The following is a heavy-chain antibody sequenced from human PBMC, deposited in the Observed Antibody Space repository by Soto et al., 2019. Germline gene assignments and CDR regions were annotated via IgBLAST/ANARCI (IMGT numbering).Heavy chain of an antibody. J-gene: IGHJ4*02. CDR1: GYTFTSYA. CDR3: ARSGGNYYDSSGYYPNDY. D-gene: IGHD3-22*01. V-gene: IGHV1-3*01. CDR2: INAGNGNT. Sequence: GASAKVSCKASGYTFTSYAMHWVRQAPGQRLEWMGWINAGNGNTKYSQKFQGRVTITRDTSASTAYMELSSLRSEDTAVYYCARSGGNYYDSSGYYPNDYWGQGTLVTAPQ.